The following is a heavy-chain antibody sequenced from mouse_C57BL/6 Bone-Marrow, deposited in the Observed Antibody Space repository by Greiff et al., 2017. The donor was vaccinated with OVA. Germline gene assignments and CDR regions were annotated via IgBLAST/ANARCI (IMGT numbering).Heavy chain of an antibody. Sequence: EVQLQQSGPELVKPGASVKISCKASGYTFTDYYMNWVKQSHGKSLEWIGDINPNNGGTSYNQKFKGKATLTVDKSSSTAYMELRSLTSEDSAVYYCAREGGFLYYFDYWGQGTTLTVSS. CDR2: INPNNGGT. J-gene: IGHJ2*01. CDR3: AREGGFLYYFDY. CDR1: GYTFTDYY. V-gene: IGHV1-26*01.